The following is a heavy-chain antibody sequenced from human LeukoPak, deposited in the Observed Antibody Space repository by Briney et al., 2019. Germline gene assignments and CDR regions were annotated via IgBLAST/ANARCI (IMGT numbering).Heavy chain of an antibody. J-gene: IGHJ3*02. V-gene: IGHV4-4*09. CDR3: AGNDYGDYGARGAFDI. CDR1: GGSISSYY. Sequence: SETLSLTCTVPGGSISSYYWSWIRQPPGKGLEWIGYIYTSGSTNYNPSLKCRVTISVDTSKNQFSLKLSSVTAADTAVYYCAGNDYGDYGARGAFDIWGQGTMVTVSS. D-gene: IGHD4-17*01. CDR2: IYTSGST.